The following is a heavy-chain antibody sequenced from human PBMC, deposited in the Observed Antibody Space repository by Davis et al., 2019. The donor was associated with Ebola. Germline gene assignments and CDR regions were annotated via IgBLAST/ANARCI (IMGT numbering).Heavy chain of an antibody. CDR1: GGSISSGTYY. V-gene: IGHV4-39*07. CDR2: IYYSGST. CDR3: ASFTFGRGGY. J-gene: IGHJ4*02. Sequence: MPSETLSLTCSVSGGSISSGTYYWGWIRQAPGKGLEWIGAIYYSGSTYFNPSLKSRVTISVDTSKNQFSLKLTSVTAADTAVYYCASFTFGRGGYWGQGTLVNVSS. D-gene: IGHD3-16*01.